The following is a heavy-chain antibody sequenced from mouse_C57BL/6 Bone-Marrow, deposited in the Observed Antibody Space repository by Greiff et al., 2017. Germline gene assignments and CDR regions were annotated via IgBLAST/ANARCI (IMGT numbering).Heavy chain of an antibody. CDR1: GFTFSSYA. V-gene: IGHV5-4*03. CDR3: ARADWGAMDY. J-gene: IGHJ4*01. CDR2: ISDGGSYT. Sequence: EVKLVESGGGLVKPGGSLKLSCAASGFTFSSYAMSWVRQTPEKRLEWVATISDGGSYTYYPDNVKGRFTISRDNAKNNLYLQMSHLKSEDTAMYYCARADWGAMDYWGQGTSVTVSS. D-gene: IGHD4-1*01.